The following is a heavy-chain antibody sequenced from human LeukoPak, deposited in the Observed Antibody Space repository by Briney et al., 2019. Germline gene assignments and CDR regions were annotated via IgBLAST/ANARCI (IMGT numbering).Heavy chain of an antibody. J-gene: IGHJ4*02. Sequence: GGSLRLSCAVSGFTFSSYSMNWVRQAPGKGLEWVSSITSSSSYIYYADSVKGRFTISRDNAKNSLFLQMNSLRAEDTAVYYCAKEYYDFWSGYPHDYWGQGTLVTVSS. CDR1: GFTFSSYS. D-gene: IGHD3-3*01. V-gene: IGHV3-21*01. CDR2: ITSSSSYI. CDR3: AKEYYDFWSGYPHDY.